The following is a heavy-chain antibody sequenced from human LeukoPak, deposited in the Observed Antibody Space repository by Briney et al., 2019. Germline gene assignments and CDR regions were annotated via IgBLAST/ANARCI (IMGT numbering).Heavy chain of an antibody. CDR1: GYSISSSYY. CDR3: ASLPSNTVTHDY. D-gene: IGHD4-11*01. CDR2: IYHSGST. Sequence: SETLSLTCAVSGYSISSSYYWGWIRQPPGKGQEWIGTIYHSGSTHYNPSLKSRVTLSVDKSKNQFSLKLRSVTAADTAVYYCASLPSNTVTHDYWGQGTLVTVSS. V-gene: IGHV4-38-2*01. J-gene: IGHJ4*02.